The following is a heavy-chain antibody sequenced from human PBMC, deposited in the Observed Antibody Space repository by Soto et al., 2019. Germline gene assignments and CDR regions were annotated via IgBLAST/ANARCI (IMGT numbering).Heavy chain of an antibody. Sequence: GGSLRLSCAASGFTFSSYWMSWVRQAPGKGLEWVANIKQDGSEKYYVDSVKGRFTISRDNAKNSLYLQMNSLRAEDTAVYYCARDSPLPYYGSGSADYYYYGMDVWGQGTTVTVSS. CDR1: GFTFSSYW. D-gene: IGHD3-10*01. V-gene: IGHV3-7*05. CDR2: IKQDGSEK. CDR3: ARDSPLPYYGSGSADYYYYGMDV. J-gene: IGHJ6*02.